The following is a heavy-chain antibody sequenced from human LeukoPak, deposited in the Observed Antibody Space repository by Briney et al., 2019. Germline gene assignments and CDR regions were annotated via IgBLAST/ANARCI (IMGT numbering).Heavy chain of an antibody. CDR3: ARAECPTWCMPPFDP. CDR1: GYTFTGYY. CDR2: INPNSGGT. J-gene: IGHJ5*02. V-gene: IGHV1-2*02. Sequence: ASVKVSCKASGYTFTGYYMHWVRQAPGQGLEWMGWINPNSGGTNYAQKFQGRVTMTRDTSISTAYMELSRLRSDDTAVYYCARAECPTWCMPPFDPWGQGTLVTVSS. D-gene: IGHD2-8*01.